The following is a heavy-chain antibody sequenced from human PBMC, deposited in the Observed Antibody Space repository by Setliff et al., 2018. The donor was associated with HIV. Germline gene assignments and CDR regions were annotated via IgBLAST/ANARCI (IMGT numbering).Heavy chain of an antibody. CDR3: ARDPPFVLRHLFDL. D-gene: IGHD3-16*01. V-gene: IGHV1-18*01. CDR2: ISAYNGNT. J-gene: IGHJ4*02. Sequence: ASVKVSCKASGYSFSTNGISWVRQAPGQGLEWMGWISAYNGNTNYAHKFQGRVTMTTDTSTSTASMELRSLTSDDTAVYYCARDPPFVLRHLFDLWGQGTLVTVSS. CDR1: GYSFSTNG.